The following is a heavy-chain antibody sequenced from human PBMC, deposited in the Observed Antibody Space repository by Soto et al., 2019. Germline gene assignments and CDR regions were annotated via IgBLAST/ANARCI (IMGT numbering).Heavy chain of an antibody. V-gene: IGHV4-34*12. CDR1: GGSFSGYY. Sequence: SETLSLTCAVYGGSFSGYYWSWIRQPPGKGLEWIGETFHGGSTNYSPSLKSRVTISVDTSKNQFSLELSSVTAADTAVYYCARYCSGGTCYDRIDYWGQGTLVTVSS. CDR3: ARYCSGGTCYDRIDY. D-gene: IGHD2-15*01. CDR2: TFHGGST. J-gene: IGHJ4*02.